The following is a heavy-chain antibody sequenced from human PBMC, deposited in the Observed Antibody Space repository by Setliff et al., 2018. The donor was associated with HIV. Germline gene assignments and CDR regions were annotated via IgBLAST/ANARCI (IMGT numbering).Heavy chain of an antibody. D-gene: IGHD6-13*01. CDR1: GFTFSRYV. J-gene: IGHJ4*02. Sequence: GGSLRLSCAASGFTFSRYVMHWVRQAPGKGLEWVAYIRNDGSDKYAAVSLRGRFTISIDNSKNTLYLQMSSLRTEDTAVYFCAKNLYSSRWSPLDYWGQGTLVTVSS. CDR2: IRNDGSDK. CDR3: AKNLYSSRWSPLDY. V-gene: IGHV3-30*02.